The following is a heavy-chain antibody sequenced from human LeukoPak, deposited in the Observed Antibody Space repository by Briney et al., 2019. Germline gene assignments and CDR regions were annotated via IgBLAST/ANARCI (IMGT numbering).Heavy chain of an antibody. V-gene: IGHV1-2*02. J-gene: IGHJ4*02. Sequence: ASVKVSCKASGYTFTGYYMHWVRQAPGQGLEWMGWINPNSGGTNYAQKFQGRVTMTRDTSISTAYMELSRLRSDDTAVYYCARDEFGDYVPFDYWGQGTLVTVSS. CDR3: ARDEFGDYVPFDY. CDR2: INPNSGGT. CDR1: GYTFTGYY. D-gene: IGHD4-17*01.